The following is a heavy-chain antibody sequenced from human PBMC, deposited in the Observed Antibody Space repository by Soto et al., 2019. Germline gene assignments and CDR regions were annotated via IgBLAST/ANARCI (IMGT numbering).Heavy chain of an antibody. CDR1: GFSFSHAW. D-gene: IGHD1-1*01. Sequence: EVQLVESGGGLVKPGGSLRLSCAASGFSFSHAWMNWVRQAPGKGLEWLGRIRSTVDGGTADYAAPVKGRFTISRDDSKTTVFLQMDGLTSEDTAMYFCTAEVWNVRCATTTTGVDFWGQGTLVTVSS. V-gene: IGHV3-15*07. CDR3: TAEVWNVRCATTTTGVDF. J-gene: IGHJ4*02. CDR2: IRSTVDGGTA.